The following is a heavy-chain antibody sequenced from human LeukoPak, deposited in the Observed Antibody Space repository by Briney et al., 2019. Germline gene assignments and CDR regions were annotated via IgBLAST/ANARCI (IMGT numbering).Heavy chain of an antibody. CDR1: GFTFSSYS. Sequence: GGSLRLSCAASGFTFSSYSMNWVRQAPGKGLEWVSSISSSSSYIYYADSVKGRFTISRDNAKNSLYLQMNSLRAEDTAVYYCARAGPKLPTSWLTFDYWGQGTLVTVSS. V-gene: IGHV3-21*01. D-gene: IGHD5-18*01. CDR2: ISSSSSYI. CDR3: ARAGPKLPTSWLTFDY. J-gene: IGHJ4*02.